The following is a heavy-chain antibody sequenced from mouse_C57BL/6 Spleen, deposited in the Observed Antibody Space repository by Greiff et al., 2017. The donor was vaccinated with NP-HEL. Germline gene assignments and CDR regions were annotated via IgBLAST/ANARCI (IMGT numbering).Heavy chain of an antibody. V-gene: IGHV1-80*01. J-gene: IGHJ2*01. Sequence: VQLQESGAELVKPGASVKISCKASGYAFSSYWMNWVKQRPGKGLEWIGQIYPGDGDTNYNGKFKGKATLTADKSSSTAYMQLSSLTSEDSAVYFCARRWLLHYYFDYWGQGTTLTVSS. D-gene: IGHD2-3*01. CDR2: IYPGDGDT. CDR3: ARRWLLHYYFDY. CDR1: GYAFSSYW.